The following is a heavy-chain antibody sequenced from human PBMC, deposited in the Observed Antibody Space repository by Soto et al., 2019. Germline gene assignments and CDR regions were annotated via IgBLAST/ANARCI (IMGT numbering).Heavy chain of an antibody. J-gene: IGHJ4*02. D-gene: IGHD2-15*01. CDR2: ISSSSSYT. CDR1: GLTFSSYA. V-gene: IGHV3-21*01. CDR3: ATDWYCSGGSCYPFDY. Sequence: GGSLRLSCAASGLTFSSYAMSWVRQAPGKGLEWVSSISSSSSYTYYADSVKGRFTISRDNAKNSLYLQMNSLRAEDTAVYYCATDWYCSGGSCYPFDYWGQGTLVTVSS.